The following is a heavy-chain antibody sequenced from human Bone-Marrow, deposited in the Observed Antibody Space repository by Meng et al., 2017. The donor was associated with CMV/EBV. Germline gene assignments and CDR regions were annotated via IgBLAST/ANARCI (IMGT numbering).Heavy chain of an antibody. CDR3: AREERWTYYDFWSGRNGNWFDP. J-gene: IGHJ5*02. Sequence: SETLSLTCTVYGGSISSYYWSWIRQPPGKGLEWIGYIYYSGSTNYNPSLKSRVTISVDTSKNQFSLKLSSVTGADTAVYYCAREERWTYYDFWSGRNGNWFDPWGQGTLVTVSS. CDR2: IYYSGST. CDR1: GGSISSYY. V-gene: IGHV4-59*01. D-gene: IGHD3-3*01.